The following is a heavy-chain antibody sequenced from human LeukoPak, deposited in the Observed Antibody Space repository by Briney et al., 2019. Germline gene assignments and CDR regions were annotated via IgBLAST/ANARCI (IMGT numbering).Heavy chain of an antibody. CDR2: IYPGDSDT. Sequence: GESLQISCKGSGYSFTSYWIGWVRQMPGKGLEWMGIIYPGDSDTRYSPSFQGQVTISADKSISTAYLQWSSLKASDTAMYYCARRQYYYDSSGYYYFDYWGQGTLVTVSS. V-gene: IGHV5-51*01. D-gene: IGHD3-22*01. CDR1: GYSFTSYW. CDR3: ARRQYYYDSSGYYYFDY. J-gene: IGHJ4*02.